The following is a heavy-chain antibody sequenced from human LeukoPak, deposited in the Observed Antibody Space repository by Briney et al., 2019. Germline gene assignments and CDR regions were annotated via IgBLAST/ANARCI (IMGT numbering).Heavy chain of an antibody. CDR3: ARDLVGSTNGV. J-gene: IGHJ4*02. CDR1: GFTFSSYE. V-gene: IGHV3-48*03. D-gene: IGHD2-8*01. CDR2: ISSSGGTI. Sequence: GGSLRLSCAASGFTFSSYEMNWVRQAPGKGLEWVSYISSSGGTIYYADSVKGRFTISRDNAKNSLYLQMNSLRAEDTAVYYCARDLVGSTNGVWGQGTLVTVSS.